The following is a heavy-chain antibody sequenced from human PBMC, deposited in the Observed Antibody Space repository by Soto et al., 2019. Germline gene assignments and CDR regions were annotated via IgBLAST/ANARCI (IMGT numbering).Heavy chain of an antibody. CDR2: VNHSGST. D-gene: IGHD6-6*01. V-gene: IGHV4-34*01. Sequence: QVQLQQWGAGLLKPSETLSLTCAVYGGSFSGYYWSWIRQPPGQGLEWIGEVNHSGSTNYNPSLKSRVTISVDTSKNQFAVKLSSVTAADTAVYYRARLRGVAARPGVIDYWGQGTLVTVSS. CDR1: GGSFSGYY. CDR3: ARLRGVAARPGVIDY. J-gene: IGHJ4*02.